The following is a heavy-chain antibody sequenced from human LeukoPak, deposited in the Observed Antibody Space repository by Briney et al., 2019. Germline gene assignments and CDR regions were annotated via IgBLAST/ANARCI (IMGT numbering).Heavy chain of an antibody. CDR1: GYSINNGYY. CDR3: ARRGVPTAVHRFASDI. D-gene: IGHD2-2*01. CDR2: IHHSGST. J-gene: IGHJ3*02. V-gene: IGHV4-38-2*01. Sequence: PSETPSLTCAVSGYSINNGYYWGWIRQSPGKGLEWIGSIHHSGSTYYNPSLRSRVTMSVDTSKNQFSLKLNSLTAADTAVYYCARRGVPTAVHRFASDIWGRGTMVTVSS.